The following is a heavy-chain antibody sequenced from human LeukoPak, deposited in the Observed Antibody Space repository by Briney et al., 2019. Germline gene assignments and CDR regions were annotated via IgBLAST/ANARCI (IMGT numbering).Heavy chain of an antibody. CDR3: ARESSCSY. J-gene: IGHJ4*02. CDR2: ISSSSSYI. V-gene: IGHV3-21*01. D-gene: IGHD6-13*01. Sequence: TGGSVRLSCAASGFTFSSYSMNWVRQAPGKGLEWVSSISSSSSYIYYADSVKGRFTISRDNAKNSLYLQMNSLRAEDTAVYHCARESSCSYWGQGTLVTVSS. CDR1: GFTFSSYS.